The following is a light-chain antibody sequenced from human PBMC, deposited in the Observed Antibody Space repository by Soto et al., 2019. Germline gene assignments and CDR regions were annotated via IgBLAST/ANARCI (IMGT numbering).Light chain of an antibody. CDR3: QQYHRYSFT. CDR2: KAS. CDR1: QSVDNW. Sequence: DILMTQSPSTLSASVGDRVAITCRASQSVDNWVAWYQQKPGKAPDLLIYKASFLKSGIPSRFSGSVSGTEFILTITTLQPDDFATYYWQQYHRYSFTFGPGTRVDFK. J-gene: IGKJ3*01. V-gene: IGKV1-5*03.